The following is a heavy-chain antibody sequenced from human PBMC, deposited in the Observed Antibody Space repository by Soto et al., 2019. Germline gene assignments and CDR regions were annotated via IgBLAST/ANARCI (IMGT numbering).Heavy chain of an antibody. CDR3: ARVLRPGVASGVFSWFNP. Sequence: QAQLVQSGAEVKKPGASVKVSCNASGYTFTSYAISWVRQAPGHGVEWMGWMSTYNGNTKYAQRFHGRATMTTDASPTTGFVAFLNLPPDDTAVDSCARVLRPGVASGVFSWFNPWGQGNLVTASS. J-gene: IGHJ5*02. V-gene: IGHV1-18*01. CDR2: MSTYNGNT. CDR1: GYTFTSYA. D-gene: IGHD2-8*01.